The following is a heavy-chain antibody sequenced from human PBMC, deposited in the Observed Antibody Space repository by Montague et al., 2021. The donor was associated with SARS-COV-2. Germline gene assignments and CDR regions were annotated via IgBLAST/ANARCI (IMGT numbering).Heavy chain of an antibody. Sequence: SETLSLTCTVSGGSISSSSYYWGWIRQPPGKGLEWIGSIYYSGSTYYKPCLKSRVTISVDTSKNQFSLKLSSVTAADTAVYYCARQGDQLLLEYWFDPWGQGTLVTVSS. V-gene: IGHV4-39*01. CDR2: IYYSGST. D-gene: IGHD2-2*01. CDR1: GGSISSSSYY. J-gene: IGHJ5*02. CDR3: ARQGDQLLLEYWFDP.